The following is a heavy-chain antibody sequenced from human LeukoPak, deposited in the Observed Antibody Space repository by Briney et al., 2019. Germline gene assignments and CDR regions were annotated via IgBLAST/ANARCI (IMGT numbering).Heavy chain of an antibody. V-gene: IGHV3-33*01. Sequence: GGSLRLSCAATGFTFNHYGMHWVRQAPGKGLEWVAVIWSDGTNKYYAGSVKGRFTISRADSRNTVYLQMSTLRPEDTGMYYCARDAQRGFDYSNSLRYWGQGTPVTVST. J-gene: IGHJ4*02. CDR1: GFTFNHYG. CDR2: IWSDGTNK. D-gene: IGHD4-11*01. CDR3: ARDAQRGFDYSNSLRY.